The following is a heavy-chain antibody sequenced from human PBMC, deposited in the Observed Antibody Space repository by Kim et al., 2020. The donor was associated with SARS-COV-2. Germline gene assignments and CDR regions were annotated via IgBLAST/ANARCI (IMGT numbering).Heavy chain of an antibody. CDR2: ISYDGSNK. Sequence: GGSLRLSCAASGFTFSSYGMHWVRQAPGKGLEWVAVISYDGSNKYYADSVKGRFTISRDNSKNTLYLQMNSLRAEDTAVYYCAKEGHYDFWSGYPVDYWG. V-gene: IGHV3-30*18. D-gene: IGHD3-3*01. CDR1: GFTFSSYG. CDR3: AKEGHYDFWSGYPVDY. J-gene: IGHJ4*01.